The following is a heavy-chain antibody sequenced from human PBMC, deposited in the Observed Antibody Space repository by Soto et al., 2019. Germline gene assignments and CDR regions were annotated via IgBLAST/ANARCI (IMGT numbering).Heavy chain of an antibody. J-gene: IGHJ4*02. Sequence: XEILSLPFTVSGGSISGSNWSWIRQSPGKGLEWLGYVYYTGTTNYSPSLRSRVSISLDTSKNEFSLRLSSVTTADTAVYFCARSVAVPGAHIDYWGQGTQVTVSS. D-gene: IGHD6-19*01. CDR3: ARSVAVPGAHIDY. CDR2: VYYTGTT. V-gene: IGHV4-59*01. CDR1: GGSISGSN.